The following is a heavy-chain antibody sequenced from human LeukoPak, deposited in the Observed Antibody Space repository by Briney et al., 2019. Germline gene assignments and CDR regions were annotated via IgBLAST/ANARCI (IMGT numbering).Heavy chain of an antibody. J-gene: IGHJ4*02. D-gene: IGHD3-10*01. Sequence: GGSLRLSCAASRFTFSSYAMSWVRQAPGKGLEWVPAISGSGGSTYYADSVKGRFTISRDNSKNTLYLQMNSLRAEDTAVYYCAKVPHYYYGSGSYQFDYWGQGTLVAVSS. CDR3: AKVPHYYYGSGSYQFDY. CDR2: ISGSGGST. CDR1: RFTFSSYA. V-gene: IGHV3-23*01.